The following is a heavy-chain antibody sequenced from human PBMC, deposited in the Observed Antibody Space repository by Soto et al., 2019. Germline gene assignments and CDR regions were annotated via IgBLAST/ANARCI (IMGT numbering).Heavy chain of an antibody. V-gene: IGHV1-69*01. J-gene: IGHJ6*02. CDR3: ARSQGSSTSLEIYYYYYYGMDV. CDR2: IIPISETT. CDR1: GGTFSSYA. Sequence: QVQLVQSGAEVKKPGSSVKVSCKSSGGTFSSYAISWVRQAPGQGLEWMGGIIPISETTNYAQKFQGRVTITVDESKSTAYMELSSLRSEDTAVYYCARSQGSSTSLEIYYYYYYGMDVWGQGTTVTVSS. D-gene: IGHD2-2*01.